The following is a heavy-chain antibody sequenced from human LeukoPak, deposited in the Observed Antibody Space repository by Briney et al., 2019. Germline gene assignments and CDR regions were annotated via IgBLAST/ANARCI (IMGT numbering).Heavy chain of an antibody. Sequence: ASVKVSCKASGYTFTSYGISWVRQAPGQGLELMGWFSAYNGNTNYAQKLQGRVTMTTDTSTSTAYMELKSLRSDDTAVYYCATVAYGSGSYSNNWFDPWGQGTLVTVSS. D-gene: IGHD3-10*01. CDR3: ATVAYGSGSYSNNWFDP. J-gene: IGHJ5*02. CDR1: GYTFTSYG. V-gene: IGHV1-18*01. CDR2: FSAYNGNT.